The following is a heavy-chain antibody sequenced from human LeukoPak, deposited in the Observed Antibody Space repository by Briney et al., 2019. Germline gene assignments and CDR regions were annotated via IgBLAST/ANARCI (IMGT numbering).Heavy chain of an antibody. Sequence: SETLSLTCAVSDDSFSSHYWTWIRQPPGKGLEWIGYISYIGSTNYNPSLKSRVTISIDTSRNQFSLELRSVTAADTAVYYCARGRIAKIVVVHSFSYGMDVWGQGTTVTVSS. D-gene: IGHD3-22*01. CDR3: ARGRIAKIVVVHSFSYGMDV. CDR2: ISYIGST. V-gene: IGHV4-59*11. J-gene: IGHJ6*01. CDR1: DDSFSSHY.